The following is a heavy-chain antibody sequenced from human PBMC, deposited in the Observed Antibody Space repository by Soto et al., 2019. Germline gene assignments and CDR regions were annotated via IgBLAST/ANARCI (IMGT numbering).Heavy chain of an antibody. Sequence: SETLSLTCTVSGGSISSYYWSWIRQPPGKGLEWIGYIYYSGSTNYNPSLKSRVTISVDTSKNQFSLKLSSVTAADTAVYYCARENYYARTGWFDPWGQGTLATVSS. CDR1: GGSISSYY. CDR3: ARENYYARTGWFDP. CDR2: IYYSGST. J-gene: IGHJ5*02. D-gene: IGHD3-10*01. V-gene: IGHV4-59*01.